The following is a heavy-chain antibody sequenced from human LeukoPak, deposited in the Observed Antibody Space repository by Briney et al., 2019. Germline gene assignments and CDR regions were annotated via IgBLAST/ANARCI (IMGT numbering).Heavy chain of an antibody. V-gene: IGHV4-4*02. Sequence: SETLSLTCAVAGGSISSSWWSWVRQPPGKGLEWIGEIFHSGSTNYNPSLKSRVTISVDKSKNHFSLELTSVTAANTAVYYCTCHSGWSGPSEWGQGTLVIVSS. CDR2: IFHSGST. CDR3: TCHSGWSGPSE. D-gene: IGHD6-19*01. J-gene: IGHJ4*02. CDR1: GGSISSSW.